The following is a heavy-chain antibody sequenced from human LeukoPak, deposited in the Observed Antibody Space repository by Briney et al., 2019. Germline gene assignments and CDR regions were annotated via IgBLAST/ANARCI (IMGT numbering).Heavy chain of an antibody. CDR2: IRYDGSNK. CDR1: GFTFSSYG. J-gene: IGHJ4*02. CDR3: ARETYYDILTGYPETRFDY. D-gene: IGHD3-9*01. Sequence: PGGSLRLSCAASGFTFSSYGMHWVRQAPGKGLEWVAFIRYDGSNKYYADSVKGRFTISRDNSKNTLYLQMNSLRAEDTAVYYCARETYYDILTGYPETRFDYWGQGTLVTVSS. V-gene: IGHV3-30*02.